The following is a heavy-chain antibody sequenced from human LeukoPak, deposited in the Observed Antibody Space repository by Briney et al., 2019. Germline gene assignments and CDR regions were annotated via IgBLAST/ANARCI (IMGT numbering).Heavy chain of an antibody. D-gene: IGHD2-15*01. Sequence: PSETLSLTCTVSGGSISSYYWSWIRQPPGKGLEWIGYVYYSGSTNYNPSLKSRVTISVDTSKNQFSLKLSSVTAADTAVYYCARGGFGGGWSPANTNPFDYWGQGTLVTVSS. CDR3: ARGGFGGGWSPANTNPFDY. CDR2: VYYSGST. J-gene: IGHJ4*02. V-gene: IGHV4-59*01. CDR1: GGSISSYY.